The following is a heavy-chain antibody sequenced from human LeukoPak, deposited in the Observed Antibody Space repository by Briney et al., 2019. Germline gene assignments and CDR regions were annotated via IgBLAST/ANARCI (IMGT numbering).Heavy chain of an antibody. CDR1: GGSFSGYY. Sequence: SETLSLTCAVYGGSFSGYYWSWIRQPPGKGLEWIGEINHSGSTNYNPSLKSRVTISVDTSKNQFSLKLSSVTAADTAVYYCARVVRQWRYEGTNWFDPWGQGTLVTVSS. V-gene: IGHV4-34*01. J-gene: IGHJ5*02. CDR2: INHSGST. D-gene: IGHD2-15*01. CDR3: ARVVRQWRYEGTNWFDP.